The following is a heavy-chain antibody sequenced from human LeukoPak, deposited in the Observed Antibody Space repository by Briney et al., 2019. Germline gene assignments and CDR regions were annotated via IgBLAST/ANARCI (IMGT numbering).Heavy chain of an antibody. Sequence: ASVKVSCKASGGTFSSYAISWVRQAPGQGLEWMGGIIPIFGTANYAQKFQGRVTITADESTSTAYMELSSLRSEDTAVYYCAKARTLRYFDSFGYWGQGTLVTVSS. D-gene: IGHD3-9*01. CDR3: AKARTLRYFDSFGY. CDR2: IIPIFGTA. V-gene: IGHV1-69*13. CDR1: GGTFSSYA. J-gene: IGHJ4*02.